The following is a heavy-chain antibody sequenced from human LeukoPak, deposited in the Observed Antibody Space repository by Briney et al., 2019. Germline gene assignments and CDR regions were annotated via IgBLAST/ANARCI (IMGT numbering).Heavy chain of an antibody. CDR2: IYTSGST. Sequence: PSQTLSLTCTVSGGSISSYYWSWIRQPAGKGLEWIGRIYTSGSTNYNPSLKSRVTMSVDTSKNQFSLKLSSVTAADTAVYYCARVRGYYYDSSGYCDYWGQGTLVTVSS. V-gene: IGHV4-4*07. D-gene: IGHD3-22*01. J-gene: IGHJ4*02. CDR1: GGSISSYY. CDR3: ARVRGYYYDSSGYCDY.